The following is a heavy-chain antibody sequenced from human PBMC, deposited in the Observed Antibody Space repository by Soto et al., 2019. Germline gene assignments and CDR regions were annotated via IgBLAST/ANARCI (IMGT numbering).Heavy chain of an antibody. CDR1: GGSITTNW. Sequence: QVHLQESGPGLVKPSGTLSLTCAVSGGSITTNWWNWVRQPPGKGLEWIGEIYHSGTTNYNPSLRGRVTISVVKSNNQFSLNLNSVTAADSAIYYCARHIAVPSTRGFDYWGQGNLVTVSS. D-gene: IGHD6-19*01. J-gene: IGHJ4*02. CDR2: IYHSGTT. CDR3: ARHIAVPSTRGFDY. V-gene: IGHV4-4*02.